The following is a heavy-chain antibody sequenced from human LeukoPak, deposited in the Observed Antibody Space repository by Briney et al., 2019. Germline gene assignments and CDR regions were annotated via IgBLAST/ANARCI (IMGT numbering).Heavy chain of an antibody. D-gene: IGHD6-19*01. CDR1: GYSSTSYW. J-gene: IGHJ4*02. Sequence: GESLKISCKGSGYSSTSYWIGWVRQMPGEGLEWMGIIYPGDSDTRYSPSFQGQVTISADKSISTAYLQWSSLKASDTAMYYCARPLWAGRAVAGLGGFDYWGQETLVTVSS. V-gene: IGHV5-51*01. CDR3: ARPLWAGRAVAGLGGFDY. CDR2: IYPGDSDT.